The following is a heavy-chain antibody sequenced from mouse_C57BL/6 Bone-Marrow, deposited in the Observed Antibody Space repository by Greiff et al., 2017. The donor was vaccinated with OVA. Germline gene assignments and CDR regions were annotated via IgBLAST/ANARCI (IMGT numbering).Heavy chain of an antibody. CDR1: GYTFTDHI. Sequence: QVQLKESGAELASPGASVTLSCKASGYTFTDHIMNWVKKRPGQGLEWIGRIYPVSGETNYNQKFMGKATFSVDRSSSTVYMVLNSLTSEDPAVYYCGRAPIYYYGSSGFAYWGQGTLVTVSA. CDR2: IYPVSGET. V-gene: IGHV1-11*01. CDR3: GRAPIYYYGSSGFAY. D-gene: IGHD1-1*01. J-gene: IGHJ3*01.